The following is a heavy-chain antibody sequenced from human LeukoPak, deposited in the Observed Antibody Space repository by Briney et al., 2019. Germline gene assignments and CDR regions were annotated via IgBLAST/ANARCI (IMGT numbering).Heavy chain of an antibody. Sequence: PGGSLRLSCAASGFTFSFYSMTWVRQAPGKGLEWISYISRSSNTTHYADSVKGRFTISRDNAKNSLYLQMNSLRDEDTAVYYCARDWTYWGQGTLVTVSS. CDR2: ISRSSNTT. CDR1: GFTFSFYS. D-gene: IGHD3/OR15-3a*01. CDR3: ARDWTY. J-gene: IGHJ4*02. V-gene: IGHV3-48*02.